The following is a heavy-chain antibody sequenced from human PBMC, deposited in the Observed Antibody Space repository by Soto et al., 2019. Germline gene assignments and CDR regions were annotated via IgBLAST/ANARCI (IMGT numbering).Heavy chain of an antibody. V-gene: IGHV3-48*02. CDR3: AREIPSRGAGWFDP. D-gene: IGHD3-10*01. J-gene: IGHJ5*02. CDR1: GFTFSSYS. CDR2: ISSSSSTI. Sequence: EVQLVESGGGLVQPGGSLRLSCAASGFTFSSYSMNWVRQAPGKGLEWVSYISSSSSTISYADSVKGRFTISRDNAKNSLYLQMNSLRDEDTAVYYCAREIPSRGAGWFDPWGQGTLVTVSS.